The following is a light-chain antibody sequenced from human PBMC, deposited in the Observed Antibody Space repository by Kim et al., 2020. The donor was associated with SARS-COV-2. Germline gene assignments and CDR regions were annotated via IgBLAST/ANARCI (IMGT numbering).Light chain of an antibody. V-gene: IGKV3-11*01. Sequence: EIVFTQSPATLTLSPGERATLTCRASQSVMTYLAWYTQKPGQSPRLLIYDASNWTTGIPARFSVSGSGTDFTLTISSREPEDFAVYYCQQRGNWPTFVQRTRREIK. CDR1: QSVMTY. J-gene: IGKJ5*01. CDR2: DAS. CDR3: QQRGNWPT.